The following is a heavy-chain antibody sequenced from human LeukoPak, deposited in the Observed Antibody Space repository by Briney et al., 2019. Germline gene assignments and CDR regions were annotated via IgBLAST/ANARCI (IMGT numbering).Heavy chain of an antibody. Sequence: GGSLRLSCAASGLTFSSYAMSWVRQAPGKGLGWVSAISGSGGSTYYADSVKGRFTISRDNSKNTLYLQMNSLRAEDTAVYYCARGRFLEWFDAFDIWGQGTMVTVSS. CDR3: ARGRFLEWFDAFDI. J-gene: IGHJ3*02. D-gene: IGHD3-3*01. V-gene: IGHV3-23*01. CDR1: GLTFSSYA. CDR2: ISGSGGST.